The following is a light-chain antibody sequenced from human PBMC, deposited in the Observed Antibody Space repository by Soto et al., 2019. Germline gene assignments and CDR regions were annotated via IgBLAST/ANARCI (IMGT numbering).Light chain of an antibody. J-gene: IGLJ3*02. V-gene: IGLV4-69*01. CDR2: LNSDGSH. CDR1: SGHSSYA. Sequence: QLVLTQSPSASASLGASVKLTCTLSSGHSSYAIAWHQQQPEKGPRYLMKLNSDGSHSKGDGIPDRFSGSSSGAERYLTISSLQSEDDADYYCQTWGTGIQGVFGGGTKLTVL. CDR3: QTWGTGIQGV.